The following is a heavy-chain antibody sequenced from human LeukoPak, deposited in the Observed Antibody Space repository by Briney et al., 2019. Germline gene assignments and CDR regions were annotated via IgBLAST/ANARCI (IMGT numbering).Heavy chain of an antibody. D-gene: IGHD3-3*01. CDR1: GGSFSGYY. Sequence: PSETLSLTCAVYGGSFSGYYWSWIRQPPGKGLEWIGEINHSGSTNYNPSLKSRVTISVDTSKNQFSLKLSSVTAADTAVYYCARGGGDFWSGPDDYWGQGTLVTVSS. V-gene: IGHV4-34*01. CDR2: INHSGST. CDR3: ARGGGDFWSGPDDY. J-gene: IGHJ4*02.